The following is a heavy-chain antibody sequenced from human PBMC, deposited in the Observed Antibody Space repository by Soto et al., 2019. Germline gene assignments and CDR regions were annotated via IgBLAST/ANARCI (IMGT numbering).Heavy chain of an antibody. CDR1: GYTFPGCY. CDR3: AREVFRGSSLPYGMDV. Sequence: GASGKVSFKASGYTFPGCYMHCVREAPGQGLEWMGWINPNSGGTNYAQKFQGWVTMTRDTSISTAYMELSRLRSDDTAVYYCAREVFRGSSLPYGMDVWGQGTTVTVSS. J-gene: IGHJ6*02. D-gene: IGHD3-10*01. CDR2: INPNSGGT. V-gene: IGHV1-2*04.